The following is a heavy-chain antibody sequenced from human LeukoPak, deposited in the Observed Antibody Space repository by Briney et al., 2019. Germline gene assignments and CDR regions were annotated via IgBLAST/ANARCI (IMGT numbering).Heavy chain of an antibody. CDR3: ARVPPRDY. CDR2: ISSSSSYI. Sequence: PGGSLRLSCAASGFTFNSYAMHWVRQAPGKGLEWVSSISSSSSYIYYADSVKGRFTISRDNAKNSLYLQMNSLRAEDTAVYYCARVPPRDYWGQGTLVTVSS. V-gene: IGHV3-21*01. CDR1: GFTFNSYA. J-gene: IGHJ4*02.